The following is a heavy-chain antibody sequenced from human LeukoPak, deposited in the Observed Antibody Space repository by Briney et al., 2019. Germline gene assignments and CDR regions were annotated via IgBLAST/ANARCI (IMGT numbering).Heavy chain of an antibody. CDR3: ARVAVGAYNWFDP. J-gene: IGHJ5*02. D-gene: IGHD1-26*01. CDR2: ISAYNGNT. CDR1: GYTFTSYG. Sequence: ASVKVSCKASGYTFTSYGISWVRQAPGQGLEWMGWISAYNGNTNYAQKLQGRVTMTTDTSTSTAHMELRSLRSDDTAVYYCARVAVGAYNWFDPWGQGTLVTVSS. V-gene: IGHV1-18*01.